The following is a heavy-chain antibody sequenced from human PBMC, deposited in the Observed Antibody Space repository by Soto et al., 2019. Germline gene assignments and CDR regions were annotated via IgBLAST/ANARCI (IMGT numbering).Heavy chain of an antibody. Sequence: PGGSLRLSCAASGFTFSSDTIHWVRQAPGKGLEWVALILYDGGNKYYADSVKGGLTTSRDNSKNTLYLQMNSLRAEDTAVHYCARDHGYSHGHGMDVWGQGTTVTVSS. J-gene: IGHJ6*02. CDR1: GFTFSSDT. CDR2: ILYDGGNK. V-gene: IGHV3-30-3*01. D-gene: IGHD5-18*01. CDR3: ARDHGYSHGHGMDV.